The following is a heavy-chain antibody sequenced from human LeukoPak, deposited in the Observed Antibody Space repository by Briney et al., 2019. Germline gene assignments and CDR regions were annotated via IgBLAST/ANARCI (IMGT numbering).Heavy chain of an antibody. CDR1: GGSISSYY. J-gene: IGHJ6*02. Sequence: AETLSLTCTVSGGSISSYYWSWIRQPPGKGLEWIGYIYYSGSTNYNPSLKSRVTISVDTSKNQFSLKLSSVTAADTAVYYCARVGRIAAAGTYVSGLGYYYYGMDVWGQGTTVTVSS. V-gene: IGHV4-59*01. CDR3: ARVGRIAAAGTYVSGLGYYYYGMDV. CDR2: IYYSGST. D-gene: IGHD6-13*01.